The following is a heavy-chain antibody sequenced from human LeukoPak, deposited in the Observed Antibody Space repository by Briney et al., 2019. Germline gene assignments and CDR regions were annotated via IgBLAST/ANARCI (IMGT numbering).Heavy chain of an antibody. Sequence: SETLSLTCTVSGASISSSNYYWGWIRQPPGKGLEWIGSIYYSGSTYYNPSLKSGGTISVDTSKNQFSLKLSSVTAADTAVYYCARARNYYDSSDYYYEGDAFDIWGQGTMVTVSS. CDR2: IYYSGST. J-gene: IGHJ3*02. V-gene: IGHV4-39*07. D-gene: IGHD3-22*01. CDR3: ARARNYYDSSDYYYEGDAFDI. CDR1: GASISSSNYY.